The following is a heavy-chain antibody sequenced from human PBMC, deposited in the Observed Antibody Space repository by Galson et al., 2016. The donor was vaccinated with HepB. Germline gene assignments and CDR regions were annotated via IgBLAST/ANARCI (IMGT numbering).Heavy chain of an antibody. D-gene: IGHD3-10*01. CDR2: ISSNSGTT. Sequence: SLRLSCAASGFTFSSYTMNWVRQAPGKGLEWVSYISSNSGTTYYADSVKGRFTVSRDNAKSSLYLQMNSLRDEDTAVYFCARVLFGSGSYWRLDVWGQGTTVTVSS. CDR1: GFTFSSYT. V-gene: IGHV3-48*02. J-gene: IGHJ6*02. CDR3: ARVLFGSGSYWRLDV.